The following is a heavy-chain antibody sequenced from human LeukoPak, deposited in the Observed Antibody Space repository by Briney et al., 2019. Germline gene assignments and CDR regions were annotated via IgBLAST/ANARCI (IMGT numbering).Heavy chain of an antibody. D-gene: IGHD6-19*01. Sequence: PGGSLRLSCEDSGFTFSSSTMNWVRQAPGKGLEWVSSISSRSTYIYYADSVKGRFTISRDNAKNSVYLQMNGLRAEDTAVYYCARDGRHSSGWIFFMEVWGKGTTVTVSS. J-gene: IGHJ6*03. CDR1: GFTFSSST. CDR2: ISSRSTYI. V-gene: IGHV3-21*01. CDR3: ARDGRHSSGWIFFMEV.